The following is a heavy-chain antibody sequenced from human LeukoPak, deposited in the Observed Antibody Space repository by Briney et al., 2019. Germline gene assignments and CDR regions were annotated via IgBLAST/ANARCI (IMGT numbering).Heavy chain of an antibody. CDR3: AAGRVDPRGGGDDY. V-gene: IGHV4-39*07. D-gene: IGHD3-10*01. J-gene: IGHJ4*02. Sequence: SETLSLTCTVSGGSISSSSYYWGWIRQPPGKGLEWIGSIYYSGSTYYNPSLKSRVTISVETSKNQFSLKLSSVTAADTAVYYCAAGRVDPRGGGDDYWGQGTLVTVSS. CDR2: IYYSGST. CDR1: GGSISSSSYY.